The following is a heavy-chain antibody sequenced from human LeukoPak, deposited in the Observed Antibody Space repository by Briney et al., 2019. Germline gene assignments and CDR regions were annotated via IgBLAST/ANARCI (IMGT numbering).Heavy chain of an antibody. D-gene: IGHD5-18*01. CDR3: ARFGYSYGSIYYYYGMDV. CDR1: GYTFTSYD. V-gene: IGHV1-8*01. CDR2: MNPNSGNT. Sequence: ASVKLSCKASGYTFTSYDINWVRQATGQGLEWMGWMNPNSGNTGYAQTFQGRVTMTRNTSISTAYMELSSLRSEDTAVYYCARFGYSYGSIYYYYGMDVWGQGTTVTVSS. J-gene: IGHJ6*02.